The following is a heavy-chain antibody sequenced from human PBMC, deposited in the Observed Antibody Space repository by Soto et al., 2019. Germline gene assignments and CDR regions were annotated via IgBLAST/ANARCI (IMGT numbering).Heavy chain of an antibody. V-gene: IGHV4-59*01. CDR2: IYYSGST. CDR1: GGSISSYY. J-gene: IGHJ4*02. CDR3: ASAYGGYADY. D-gene: IGHD5-12*01. Sequence: QVQLQESGPGLLKPSETLSLTCTVSGGSISSYYWSLIRQPPGKGLEWIGYIYYSGSTNYNPSLKSRVTISVDTSKNQFSLKLSAVTAADTAVYYCASAYGGYADYWGQGALVTVSS.